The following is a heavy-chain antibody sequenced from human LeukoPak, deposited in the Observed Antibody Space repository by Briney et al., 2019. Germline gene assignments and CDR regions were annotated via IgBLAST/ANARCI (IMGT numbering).Heavy chain of an antibody. J-gene: IGHJ4*02. CDR1: GFTFRSYR. D-gene: IGHD2-21*01. CDR3: AREIPVTPVCFDY. Sequence: GGSLRLSCAASGFTFRSYRMNWVRQAPGKGLEWVSFISSSSSYIYYSDSVKGRFTISRDNAMNSLYLQMNSLRAEDTAVYYCAREIPVTPVCFDYWGQGTLVTVSS. CDR2: ISSSSSYI. V-gene: IGHV3-21*01.